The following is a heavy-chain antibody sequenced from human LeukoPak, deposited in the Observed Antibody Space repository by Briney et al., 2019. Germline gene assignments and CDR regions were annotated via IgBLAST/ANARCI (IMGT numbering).Heavy chain of an antibody. Sequence: SETLSLTCAVSGYSISSDNYWVWTRQPPGKGLEWIGYIYYSGSTNYNPSLKSRVTISVDTSKNQFSLKLSSVTAADTAVYYCARHFAFSYYYMDVWGKGITVTVSS. CDR2: IYYSGST. J-gene: IGHJ6*03. V-gene: IGHV4-38-2*01. CDR3: ARHFAFSYYYMDV. D-gene: IGHD3-3*02. CDR1: GYSISSDNY.